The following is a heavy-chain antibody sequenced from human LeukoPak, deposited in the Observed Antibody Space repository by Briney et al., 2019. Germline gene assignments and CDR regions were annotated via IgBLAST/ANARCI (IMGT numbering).Heavy chain of an antibody. J-gene: IGHJ4*02. Sequence: SXXVSCKASGGTFISYAISWVRQAPGQGLEWMGGIVPIFGTANYAQKFQGRVTITADESTSTAYMELSRLRSDDTAVYYCARDHCSSTSCYWVYWGQGTLVTVSS. CDR1: GGTFISYA. V-gene: IGHV1-69*01. CDR3: ARDHCSSTSCYWVY. CDR2: IVPIFGTA. D-gene: IGHD2-2*01.